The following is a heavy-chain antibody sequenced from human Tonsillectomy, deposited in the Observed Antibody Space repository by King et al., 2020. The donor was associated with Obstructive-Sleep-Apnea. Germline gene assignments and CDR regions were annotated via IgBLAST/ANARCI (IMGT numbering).Heavy chain of an antibody. D-gene: IGHD3-10*01. CDR1: GYTLTELS. CDR3: ATDVTSMVRGVSTYYFDY. J-gene: IGHJ4*02. Sequence: VQLVESGAEVKNPGASVKVSCKVSGYTLTELSMHWVRQAPGKGLEWMGGFDPEDGETIYAQKFQGRVTMTEDTSTDTAYMELSSLRSEDTAVYYCATDVTSMVRGVSTYYFDYWGQGTLVTVSS. CDR2: FDPEDGET. V-gene: IGHV1-24*01.